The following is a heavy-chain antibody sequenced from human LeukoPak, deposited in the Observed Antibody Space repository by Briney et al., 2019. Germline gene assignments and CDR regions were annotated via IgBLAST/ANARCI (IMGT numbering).Heavy chain of an antibody. V-gene: IGHV4-59*01. D-gene: IGHD6-19*01. Sequence: PSETLSLTCTVSGGSISSYYWSWIRQPRGKGLEWIGYIYYSGSTNYNPSLRSRVTISVDTSKNQFSLKLSSVTAADTAVYYCAMSSRVAGTHYFDYWGQGTLVTVSS. J-gene: IGHJ4*02. CDR3: AMSSRVAGTHYFDY. CDR2: IYYSGST. CDR1: GGSISSYY.